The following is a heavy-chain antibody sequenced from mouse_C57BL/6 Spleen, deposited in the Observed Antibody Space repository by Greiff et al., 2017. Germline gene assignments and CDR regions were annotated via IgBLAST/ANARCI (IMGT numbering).Heavy chain of an antibody. J-gene: IGHJ1*03. V-gene: IGHV1-64*01. Sequence: QVQLQQPGAELVKPGASVKLSCKASGYTFTSYWMHWVKQRPGQGLEWIGMIHPNSGSTNYNEKFKSKATLTVDKSSSTAYMQLSSLTSEDSAVYYFARDYYGSSFYWYFDVWGTGTTVTVSS. CDR3: ARDYYGSSFYWYFDV. CDR2: IHPNSGST. CDR1: GYTFTSYW. D-gene: IGHD1-1*01.